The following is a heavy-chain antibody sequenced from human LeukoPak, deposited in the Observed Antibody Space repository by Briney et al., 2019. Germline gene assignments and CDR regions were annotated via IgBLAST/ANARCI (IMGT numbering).Heavy chain of an antibody. J-gene: IGHJ4*02. CDR3: ARDALKSSGYYPYYFDY. CDR2: IYYSGST. V-gene: IGHV4-31*03. Sequence: SETLSLTCTVSGGSISSGGYFWSWLREPPGKGLDWIGYIYYSGSTYYNPSLKSRVNISVDTSKNQFSLNLSSVTAADTAVHYCARDALKSSGYYPYYFDYWGQGTLVTVSS. D-gene: IGHD3-22*01. CDR1: GGSISSGGYF.